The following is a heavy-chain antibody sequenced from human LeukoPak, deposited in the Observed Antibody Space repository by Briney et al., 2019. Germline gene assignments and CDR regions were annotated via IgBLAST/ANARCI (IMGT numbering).Heavy chain of an antibody. CDR3: AIFGQYYYDSSGYPDY. Sequence: SETLSLTCAVYGGSFSGYYWSWIRQPAGKGLEWIGRIYTSGSTNYNPSLKSRVTMSVDTSKNQFSLKLSSVTAADTAVYYCAIFGQYYYDSSGYPDYWGQGTLVTVSS. J-gene: IGHJ4*02. CDR1: GGSFSGYY. D-gene: IGHD3-22*01. CDR2: IYTSGST. V-gene: IGHV4-59*10.